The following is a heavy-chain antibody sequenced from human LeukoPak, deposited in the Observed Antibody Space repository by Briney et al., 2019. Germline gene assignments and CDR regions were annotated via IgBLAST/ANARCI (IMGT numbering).Heavy chain of an antibody. Sequence: GGSLRLSFAASGFTVSSNYMSWVRQAPGKGLGWVSVIYSGGSTYYADSVKGRFTISRDNSKNTLYLQMNSLRAEDTAVYYCARAHIPPRWAYCGGDCYGAFDIWGQGTMVTVSS. V-gene: IGHV3-66*01. CDR2: IYSGGST. D-gene: IGHD2-21*02. J-gene: IGHJ3*02. CDR3: ARAHIPPRWAYCGGDCYGAFDI. CDR1: GFTVSSNY.